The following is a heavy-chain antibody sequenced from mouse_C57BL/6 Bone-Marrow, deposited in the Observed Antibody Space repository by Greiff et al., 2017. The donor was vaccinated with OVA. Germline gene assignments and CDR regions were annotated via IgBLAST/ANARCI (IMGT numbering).Heavy chain of an antibody. V-gene: IGHV5-9-1*02. CDR3: TRLLDAMDY. Sequence: EVKLMESGEGLVKPGGSLKLSCAASGFTFSNYAMSWVRQTPEKRLVWVAYISSGGDYIYYADTVKGRFTISRDNARNTLYLQMSSLKSEDTAMYYCTRLLDAMDYWGQGTSVTVSS. J-gene: IGHJ4*01. CDR2: ISSGGDYI. D-gene: IGHD2-1*01. CDR1: GFTFSNYA.